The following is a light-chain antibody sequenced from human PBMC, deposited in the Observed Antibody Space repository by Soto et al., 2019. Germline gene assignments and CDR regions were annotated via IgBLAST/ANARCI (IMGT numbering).Light chain of an antibody. J-gene: IGLJ3*02. CDR1: SRDVGGYNY. Sequence: QSVLTQPASVSGSTGQSITISCTGTSRDVGGYNYVSWYQQHPGKAPKLMIYEVSNRPSGVSNRFSDSKSGNTASPTISGRQAEDEADYYCSSYTSSSSRVFGGGTKLTVL. CDR2: EVS. CDR3: SSYTSSSSRV. V-gene: IGLV2-14*01.